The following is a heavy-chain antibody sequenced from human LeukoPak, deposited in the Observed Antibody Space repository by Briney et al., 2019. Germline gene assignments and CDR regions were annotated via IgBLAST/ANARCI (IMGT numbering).Heavy chain of an antibody. CDR1: TPNNNP. J-gene: IGHJ4*02. CDR3: ARDTDYYGSGTLGYLDY. V-gene: IGHV3-66*01. D-gene: IGHD3-10*01. Sequence: TPNNNPMSWARQAPGKGLHWVSLTYSGGSTYYTDSVKGRFTISRDNSKNTLYLQMNSLRAEDTAVYYCARDTDYYGSGTLGYLDYWGQGTLVTVSS. CDR2: TYSGGST.